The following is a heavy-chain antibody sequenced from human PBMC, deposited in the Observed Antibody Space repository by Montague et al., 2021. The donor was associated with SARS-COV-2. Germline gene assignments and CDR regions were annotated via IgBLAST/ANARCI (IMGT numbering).Heavy chain of an antibody. CDR1: GDSINSDTAF. CDR3: ARHDHTGFGNPNWFDP. J-gene: IGHJ5*02. D-gene: IGHD5-18*01. Sequence: ETLSLTCTVSGDSINSDTAFWGWVRQSPGKGLEWIGSMVYSGRNFYNGALRSRLTISVDTSKNQFSLELRAVTAADTGLYYCARHDHTGFGNPNWFDPWGQGTLVTVSS. V-gene: IGHV4-39*01. CDR2: MVYSGRN.